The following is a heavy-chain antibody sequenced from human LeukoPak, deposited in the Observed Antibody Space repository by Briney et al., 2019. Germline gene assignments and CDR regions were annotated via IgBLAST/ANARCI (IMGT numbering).Heavy chain of an antibody. CDR1: GYSISSGYY. V-gene: IGHV4-38-2*02. D-gene: IGHD1-26*01. Sequence: SETLSLTCTVSGYSISSGYYWGWIRQPPGKGLEWIGSFYHGGSTCYNPSLKSRVTISVDTSKNQFSLKLSSVTAADTAVYYCARIHSGSDEVDYWGQGTLVTVSS. CDR2: FYHGGST. J-gene: IGHJ4*02. CDR3: ARIHSGSDEVDY.